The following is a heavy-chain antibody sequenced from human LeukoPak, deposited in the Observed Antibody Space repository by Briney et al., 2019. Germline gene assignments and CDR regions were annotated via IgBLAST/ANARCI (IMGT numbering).Heavy chain of an antibody. J-gene: IGHJ4*02. CDR1: GGSFSGYY. V-gene: IGHV4-34*01. D-gene: IGHD5-24*01. CDR3: ATEEGYNAY. Sequence: PSETLSLTCAVYGGSFSGYYWSWIRQPPGKGLEWIGEINHSGSTNYNPSLKSRVTISVDMSQSQFSLKLTSVTAADTAVYYCATEEGYNAYWGQGILLTVSS. CDR2: INHSGST.